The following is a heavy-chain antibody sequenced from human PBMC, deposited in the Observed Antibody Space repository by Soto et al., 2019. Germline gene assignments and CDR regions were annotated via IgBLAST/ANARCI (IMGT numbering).Heavy chain of an antibody. J-gene: IGHJ4*02. CDR3: ARLRGPYDYVWGSYRPPDY. V-gene: IGHV4-34*01. D-gene: IGHD3-16*02. CDR2: INHSGST. CDR1: GGSFSGYY. Sequence: SETLSLTCAVYGGSFSGYYWSWIRQPPGKGLEWIGEINHSGSTNYNPSLKSRVTISVDTSKNQFSLKLSSVTAADTAVYYCARLRGPYDYVWGSYRPPDYWGQGTLVTVSS.